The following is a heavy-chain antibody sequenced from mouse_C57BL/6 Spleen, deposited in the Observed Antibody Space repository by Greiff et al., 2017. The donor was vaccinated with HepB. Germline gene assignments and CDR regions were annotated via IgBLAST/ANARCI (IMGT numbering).Heavy chain of an antibody. V-gene: IGHV3-8*01. CDR3: ARGDYDYDEGFDY. CDR2: ISYSGST. CDR1: GYSITSDY. J-gene: IGHJ2*01. D-gene: IGHD2-4*01. Sequence: EVKLMESGPGLAKPSQTLSLTCSVTGYSITSDYWNWFRKFPGNKLEYMGYISYSGSTYYNPSLKSRISITRDTSKNQYYLQLNSVTTEDTATYYCARGDYDYDEGFDYWGQGTTLTVSS.